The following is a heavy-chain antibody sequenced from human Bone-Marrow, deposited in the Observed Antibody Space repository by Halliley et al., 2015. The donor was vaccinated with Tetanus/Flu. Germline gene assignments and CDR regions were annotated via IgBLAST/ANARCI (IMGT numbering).Heavy chain of an antibody. CDR2: MSPRSGST. Sequence: WVSQMSPRSGSTDYADSVKGRFTISRDKSTNTVYLQMNSRRAGDTAVYYWAKDMRRGGPVDNWGQGTRVTVSS. CDR3: AKDMRRGGPVDN. J-gene: IGHJ4*02. D-gene: IGHD3-10*01. V-gene: IGHV3-23*01.